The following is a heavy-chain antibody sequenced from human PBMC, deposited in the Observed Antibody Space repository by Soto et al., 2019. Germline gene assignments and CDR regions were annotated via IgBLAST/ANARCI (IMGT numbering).Heavy chain of an antibody. Sequence: ASETLSLTCTVSGGSISSYYWSWIRQPPGKGLEWIGYIYYSGSTNYNPSLKSRVTISVDTSKNQFSLKLSSLTAADTAVYYCARMYYDFWSGPEASYGMDVWGQGTTVTVSS. D-gene: IGHD3-3*01. J-gene: IGHJ6*02. V-gene: IGHV4-59*01. CDR1: GGSISSYY. CDR2: IYYSGST. CDR3: ARMYYDFWSGPEASYGMDV.